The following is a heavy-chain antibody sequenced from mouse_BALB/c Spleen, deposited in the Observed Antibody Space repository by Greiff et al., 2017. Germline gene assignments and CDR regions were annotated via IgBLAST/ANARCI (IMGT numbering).Heavy chain of an antibody. D-gene: IGHD1-1*01. J-gene: IGHJ1*01. CDR3: ARSTVGYFDV. CDR1: GYTFTSYY. Sequence: QVQLQQSGPELVKPGASVRISCKASGYTFTSYYIHWVKQRPGQGLEWIGWIYPGNVNTKYNEKFKGKATLTADKSSSTAYMQLSSLTSEDSAVYFCARSTVGYFDVWGAGTTVTVSS. CDR2: IYPGNVNT. V-gene: IGHV1S56*01.